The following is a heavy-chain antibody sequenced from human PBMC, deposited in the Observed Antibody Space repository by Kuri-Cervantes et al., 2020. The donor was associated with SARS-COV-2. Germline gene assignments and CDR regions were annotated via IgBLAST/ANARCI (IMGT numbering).Heavy chain of an antibody. CDR2: IDWDDDK. J-gene: IGHJ3*02. CDR1: GFSLSTSGMC. D-gene: IGHD3-16*02. CDR3: ARTRKYYDYVWGSYRLDAFDI. V-gene: IGHV2-70*11. Sequence: SGPTLVKPTQTLTLTCTFSGFSLSTSGMCVSWIRQPPGKALEWLARIDWDDDKYYSTSLKTRLTISKDTSKNQVVLTMTNMDPVDTATYHCARTRKYYDYVWGSYRLDAFDIWGQGTMVTVSS.